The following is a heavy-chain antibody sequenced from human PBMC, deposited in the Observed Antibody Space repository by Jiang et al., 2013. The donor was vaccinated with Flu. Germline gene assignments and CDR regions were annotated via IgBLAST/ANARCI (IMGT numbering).Heavy chain of an antibody. CDR1: GFTFSSYG. D-gene: IGHD3-10*01. V-gene: IGHV3-33*01. J-gene: IGHJ4*02. CDR2: IWYDGSNK. CDR3: AREITGVRGALDY. Sequence: QLLESGGGVVQPGRSLRLSCAASGFTFSSYGMHWVRQAPGKGLEWVAVIWYDGSNKYYADSVKGRFTISRDNSKNTLYLQMNSLRAEDTAVYYCAREITGVRGALDYWGQGTLVTVSS.